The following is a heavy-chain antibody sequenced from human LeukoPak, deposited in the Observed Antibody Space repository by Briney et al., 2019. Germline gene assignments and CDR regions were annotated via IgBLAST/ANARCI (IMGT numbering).Heavy chain of an antibody. V-gene: IGHV3-53*01. CDR1: GFIVSSDY. Sequence: GGSLRLSCAASGFIVSSDYMTWVRQAPGKGLEWVSVIYSGGSTYYADSVKGRFTISRDNSKNTLYLQMNNVRVEDTAVYFCARYHTALNYWGQGTLVTASS. CDR3: ARYHTALNY. D-gene: IGHD5-18*01. CDR2: IYSGGST. J-gene: IGHJ4*02.